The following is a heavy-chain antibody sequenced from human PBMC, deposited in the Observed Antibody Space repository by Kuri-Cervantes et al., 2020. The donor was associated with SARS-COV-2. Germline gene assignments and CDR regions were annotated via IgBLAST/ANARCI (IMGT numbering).Heavy chain of an antibody. CDR2: INSDGSST. D-gene: IGHD2-2*01. CDR1: GFTFSSYW. V-gene: IGHV3-74*01. Sequence: GGSLRLSCAASGFTFSSYWMHWVRQAPGKGLVWVSRINSDGSSTSYADSVKGRFTISRDNAKNSLYLQMNSLRAEDTAVYYCARWGCSSTSCYRGYYYGMDVWGQGTTVTVSS. J-gene: IGHJ6*02. CDR3: ARWGCSSTSCYRGYYYGMDV.